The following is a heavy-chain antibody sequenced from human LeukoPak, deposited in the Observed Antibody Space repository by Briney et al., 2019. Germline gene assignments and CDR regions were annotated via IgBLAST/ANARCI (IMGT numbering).Heavy chain of an antibody. V-gene: IGHV3-30*02. CDR3: ARGGYSGYDPLPY. J-gene: IGHJ4*02. CDR1: GFTFSSYG. D-gene: IGHD5-12*01. CDR2: IRYDGSNK. Sequence: GGSLRLSCAASGFTFSSYGMHWVRQAPGKGLEWVAFIRYDGSNKYYADSVKGRFTISRDNSKNTLYLQMNSLRAEDTAVYYCARGGYSGYDPLPYWGQGTLVTVSS.